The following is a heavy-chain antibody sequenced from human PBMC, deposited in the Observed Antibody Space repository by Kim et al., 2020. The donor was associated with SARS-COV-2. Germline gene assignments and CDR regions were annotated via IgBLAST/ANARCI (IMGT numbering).Heavy chain of an antibody. V-gene: IGHV4-34*01. CDR3: ARVEIRSIAARQVFDY. D-gene: IGHD6-6*01. J-gene: IGHJ4*02. Sequence: SLKSRVTISVDTSKNQFSLKLSSVTAADTAVYYCARVEIRSIAARQVFDYWGQGTLVTVSS.